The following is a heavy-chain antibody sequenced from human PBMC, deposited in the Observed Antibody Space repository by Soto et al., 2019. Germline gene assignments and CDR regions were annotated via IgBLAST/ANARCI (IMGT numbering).Heavy chain of an antibody. CDR2: IYYSGST. V-gene: IGHV4-59*08. CDR1: GGSISSFY. Sequence: PSETLSLTCTVSGGSISSFYWSWIRQPPGKGLEWIGYIYYSGSTNYNPSLKSRVTISVDTSKNQFSLKLSSVTAADTAVYYCARLVVRGVNDYWGQGTLVTVSS. D-gene: IGHD3-10*01. CDR3: ARLVVRGVNDY. J-gene: IGHJ4*02.